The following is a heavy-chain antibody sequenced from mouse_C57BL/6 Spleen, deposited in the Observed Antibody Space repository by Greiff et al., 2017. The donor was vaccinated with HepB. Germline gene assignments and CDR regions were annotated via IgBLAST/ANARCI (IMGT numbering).Heavy chain of an antibody. CDR1: GYTFTSYW. CDR2: IDPSDSYT. D-gene: IGHD4-1*01. V-gene: IGHV1-69*01. J-gene: IGHJ2*01. Sequence: QVQLQQPGAELVMPGASVKLSCKASGYTFTSYWMHWVKQRPGQGLEWIGEIDPSDSYTNYNQKFKGKSTLTVDKSSSTAYMQLSSLTSEDSAVYYCARGGDWAYYFDDWGQGTTLTVSS. CDR3: ARGGDWAYYFDD.